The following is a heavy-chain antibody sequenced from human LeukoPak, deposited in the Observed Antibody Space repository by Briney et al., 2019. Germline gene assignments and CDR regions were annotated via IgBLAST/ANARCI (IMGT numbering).Heavy chain of an antibody. CDR1: GFSFSAHD. CDR3: TRDHMWGFDY. V-gene: IGHV3-30*02. J-gene: IGHJ4*02. Sequence: PGGSLRLSCAASGFSFSAHDMHWARQGPGKGLEWLAYLASDGTTKYYADSVGGRSTLSRDTSKNTAFLQMNSLTPEDTAVYYCTRDHMWGFDYWGQGILVTVTS. CDR2: LASDGTTK. D-gene: IGHD1-26*01.